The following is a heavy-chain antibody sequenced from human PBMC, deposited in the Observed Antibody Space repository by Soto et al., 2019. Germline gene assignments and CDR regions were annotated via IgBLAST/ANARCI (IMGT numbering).Heavy chain of an antibody. J-gene: IGHJ5*02. Sequence: HGESLKISCRASGFDFTDYWIAWVRQVPGKGLEWLGIIFPHDSDTRYNPSFQGQVSISADKSVSIAYLQWSSLQASDTGIYYCARQGTISNSRNWLDPWGQGTLVTVSS. D-gene: IGHD1-26*01. CDR2: IFPHDSDT. CDR3: ARQGTISNSRNWLDP. V-gene: IGHV5-51*01. CDR1: GFDFTDYW.